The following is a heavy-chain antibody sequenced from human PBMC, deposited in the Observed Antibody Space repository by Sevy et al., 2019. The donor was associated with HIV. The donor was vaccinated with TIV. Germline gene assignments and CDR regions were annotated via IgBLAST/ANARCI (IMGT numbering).Heavy chain of an antibody. CDR3: AREERSGTTTSFDY. J-gene: IGHJ4*02. CDR1: GFTFSDYG. CDR2: IWSDGSNK. D-gene: IGHD1-7*01. Sequence: GGSLRLSCAASGFTFSDYGMHWVRQAPGKGLEWVAVIWSDGSNKYYGDSVKGRFTISRDSSKNTLFLQMNSRRVDDTAVYYCAREERSGTTTSFDYWGQGALVTVSS. V-gene: IGHV3-33*01.